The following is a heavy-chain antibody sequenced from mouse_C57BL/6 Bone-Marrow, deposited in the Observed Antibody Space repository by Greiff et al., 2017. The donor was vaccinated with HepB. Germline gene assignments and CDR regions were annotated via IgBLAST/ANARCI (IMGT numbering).Heavy chain of an antibody. J-gene: IGHJ4*01. V-gene: IGHV5-17*01. CDR1: GFTFSDYG. CDR3: ARHGYYSFYYAMDY. Sequence: EVQLVESGGGLVKPVWSLKLSCAASGFTFSDYGMHWVRQAPETGLEWVAYISSGSSTIYYADTVKGRFTISRDNAKNTLFLQMTSLRSEDTAMYYCARHGYYSFYYAMDYWGQGTSVTVSS. CDR2: ISSGSSTI. D-gene: IGHD2-3*01.